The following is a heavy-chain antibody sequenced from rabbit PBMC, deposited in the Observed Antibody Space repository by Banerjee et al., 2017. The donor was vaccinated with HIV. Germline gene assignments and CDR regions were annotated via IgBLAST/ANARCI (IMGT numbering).Heavy chain of an antibody. CDR3: ARDDASGSGSFPYYFNL. D-gene: IGHD1-1*01. CDR1: GFDLSSNYW. Sequence: EESGGGLVQPEGSPTLPCKASGFDLSSNYWICWVRQAPGKGLEWIGCIYTGIGSTYYASWAKGRFTISKTSSTTVTLQMTSLTAADTATYFCARDDASGSGSFPYYFNLWGQGTLVTVS. J-gene: IGHJ4*01. V-gene: IGHV1S45*01. CDR2: IYTGIGST.